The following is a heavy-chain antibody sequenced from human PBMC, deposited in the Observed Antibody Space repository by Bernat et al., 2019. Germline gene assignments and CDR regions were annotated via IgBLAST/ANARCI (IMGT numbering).Heavy chain of an antibody. Sequence: EVQLVESGGGLFQPGGSLSLSCAASGFTFSDYWMSWFRQAPGKGLEWVANLNQDETKKNYGGSVKGRFSISRDNSKKSLYLQMNSLRVEDTAVYYCARDLGGGEEIPWGQGTLVTVSS. CDR1: GFTFSDYW. CDR2: LNQDETKK. CDR3: ARDLGGGEEIP. J-gene: IGHJ5*02. D-gene: IGHD5-24*01. V-gene: IGHV3-7*03.